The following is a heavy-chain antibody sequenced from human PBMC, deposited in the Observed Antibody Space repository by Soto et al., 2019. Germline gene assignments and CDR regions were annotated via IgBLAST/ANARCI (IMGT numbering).Heavy chain of an antibody. CDR1: GFTFSTYA. V-gene: IGHV3-23*01. Sequence: PGGSLRLACAASGFTFSTYAMTWVRQAPGKGLEWVSAISASGGSTYYADSVKGRFTISRDNSKNTLYLQMNSLRAEDTAVYYCTCGTSGRSGPPYWGQGTLVTVSS. CDR2: ISASGGST. J-gene: IGHJ4*02. CDR3: TCGTSGRSGPPY. D-gene: IGHD2-15*01.